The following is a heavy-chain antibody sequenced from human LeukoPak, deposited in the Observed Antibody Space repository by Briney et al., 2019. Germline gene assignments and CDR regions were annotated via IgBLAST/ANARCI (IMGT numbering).Heavy chain of an antibody. CDR3: VSFYETY. D-gene: IGHD2/OR15-2a*01. V-gene: IGHV3-74*01. J-gene: IGHJ4*02. Sequence: PGGSLRLSCAASGFAFSTYWMHWVRQVPGKGLVWVSHINSDGSWTSYADSVKGRFTISKDNAENTVYLQMNSLRAEDTAVYYCVSFYETYWGRGTLVTVSS. CDR2: INSDGSWT. CDR1: GFAFSTYW.